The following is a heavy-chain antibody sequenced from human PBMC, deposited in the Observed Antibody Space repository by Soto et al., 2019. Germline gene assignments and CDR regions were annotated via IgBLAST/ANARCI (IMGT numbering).Heavy chain of an antibody. Sequence: QVQLVQSGAEVKKPGSSVKVSCKASGGTFSSYAISWVRQAPGQGLEWMGGISPIFGTSNYAQKFQGRVTITGDKSTSTAYMERSTVRSEDTAVYYCARGWLIGYCSGGSCPIDYWGHGTLVTVSS. D-gene: IGHD2-15*01. CDR2: ISPIFGTS. CDR3: ARGWLIGYCSGGSCPIDY. V-gene: IGHV1-69*06. CDR1: GGTFSSYA. J-gene: IGHJ4*01.